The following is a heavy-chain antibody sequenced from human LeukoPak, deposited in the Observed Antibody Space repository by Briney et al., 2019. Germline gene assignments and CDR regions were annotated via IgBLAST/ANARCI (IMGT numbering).Heavy chain of an antibody. CDR2: INPNSGGT. J-gene: IGHJ4*02. Sequence: ASVKVSCKASGYTFTGYYMHWVRQAPGQGLEWMGWINPNSGGTNYAQKFQGRVTMTRDTSISTAYMELSRLRSDDTAVYYCAGSAVAGTLDFDYWGQGTLVTVSS. CDR1: GYTFTGYY. V-gene: IGHV1-2*02. D-gene: IGHD6-19*01. CDR3: AGSAVAGTLDFDY.